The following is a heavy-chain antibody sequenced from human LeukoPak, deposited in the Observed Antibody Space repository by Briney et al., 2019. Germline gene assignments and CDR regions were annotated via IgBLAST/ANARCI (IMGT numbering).Heavy chain of an antibody. CDR1: GFSVSSNY. CDR3: ARDLRGTFPYYYYMDV. V-gene: IGHV3-7*01. Sequence: GGSLRLSCAASGFSVSSNYMSWVRQAPGKGLEWVANIKQDGSEKYYVDSVRGRFAISRDNAKNSLYLQMNSLRAEDTAVYYCARDLRGTFPYYYYMDVWGKGTTVTVS. J-gene: IGHJ6*03. D-gene: IGHD3-10*01. CDR2: IKQDGSEK.